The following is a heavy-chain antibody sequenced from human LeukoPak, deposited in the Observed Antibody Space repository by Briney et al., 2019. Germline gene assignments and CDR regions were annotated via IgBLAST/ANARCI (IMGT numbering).Heavy chain of an antibody. J-gene: IGHJ3*02. D-gene: IGHD3-3*01. CDR1: GGSFSGYY. CDR2: INHSGST. V-gene: IGHV4-34*01. Sequence: PSETLSLTCAVYGGSFSGYYWSWIRQPPGKGLEWIGEINHSGSTNYNPSLKSRVTISVDTSKNQFSLKLSSVTAADTAVYYCARGRGDFWSGYYRAFDIWGQGTMVTVSS. CDR3: ARGRGDFWSGYYRAFDI.